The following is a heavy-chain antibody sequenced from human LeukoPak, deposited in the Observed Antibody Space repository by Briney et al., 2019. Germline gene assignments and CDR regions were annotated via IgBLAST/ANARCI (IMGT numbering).Heavy chain of an antibody. V-gene: IGHV3-23*01. J-gene: IGHJ4*02. CDR1: GFTFTDYY. CDR2: ISGSGGST. CDR3: ANARGGYSYGNFDY. Sequence: GGSLRLSCAASGFTFTDYYMSWIRQAPGKGLEWVSAISGSGGSTYYADSVKGRFTISRDNSKNTLYLQMNSLRAEDTAVYYCANARGGYSYGNFDYWGQGTLVTVSS. D-gene: IGHD5-18*01.